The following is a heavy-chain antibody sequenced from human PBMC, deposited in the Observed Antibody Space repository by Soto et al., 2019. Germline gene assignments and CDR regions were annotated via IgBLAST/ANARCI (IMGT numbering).Heavy chain of an antibody. D-gene: IGHD6-13*01. CDR3: ARSWDSSSPDAFDI. CDR1: GYTLTELS. V-gene: IGHV1-2*02. CDR2: INPNSGGT. J-gene: IGHJ3*02. Sequence: ASVKVSCKVSGYTLTELSMHWVRQAPGKGLEWMGWINPNSGGTNYAQKFQGRVTMTRDTSISTAYMELSRLRSDDTAVYYCARSWDSSSPDAFDIWGQGTMVTVSS.